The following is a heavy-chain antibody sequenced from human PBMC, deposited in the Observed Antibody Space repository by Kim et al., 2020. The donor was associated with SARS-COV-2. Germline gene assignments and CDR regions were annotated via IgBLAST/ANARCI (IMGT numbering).Heavy chain of an antibody. Sequence: DSVKGRFTISRDNSKNSLYLQMNSLRTEDTALYYCAKDIDGDYVVPFDYWGQGTLVTVSS. CDR3: AKDIDGDYVVPFDY. J-gene: IGHJ4*02. V-gene: IGHV3-43*01. D-gene: IGHD4-17*01.